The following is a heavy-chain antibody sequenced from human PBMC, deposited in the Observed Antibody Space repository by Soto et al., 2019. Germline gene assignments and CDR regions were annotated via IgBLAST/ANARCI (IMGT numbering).Heavy chain of an antibody. D-gene: IGHD1-26*01. CDR1: GGSFSGYY. CDR3: ARRARAVGATHYYYYGMDV. J-gene: IGHJ6*02. CDR2: INHSGST. Sequence: SETLSLTCAVYGGSFSGYYWSWIRQPPGKGLEWIGEINHSGSTNYNPSLKSRVTISVDTSKNQFSLRLSSVTAADTAVYYCARRARAVGATHYYYYGMDVWGQGTTVTVSS. V-gene: IGHV4-34*01.